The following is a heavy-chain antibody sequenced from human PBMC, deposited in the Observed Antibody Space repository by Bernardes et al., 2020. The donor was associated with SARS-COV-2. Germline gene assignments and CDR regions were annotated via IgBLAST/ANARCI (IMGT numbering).Heavy chain of an antibody. D-gene: IGHD2-2*01. J-gene: IGHJ6*03. CDR2: ISTYNGNT. V-gene: IGHV1-18*01. Sequence: ASVKVSCKASGYTFTSYGISWVRQAPGQGLEWMGWISTYNGNTNYGQKLQGRVTMTTDTSTSTAYMELRSLRSDDTAVYYCAREKGTYCSSISCFYYYYHMDVWGKGTTVTVSS. CDR1: GYTFTSYG. CDR3: AREKGTYCSSISCFYYYYHMDV.